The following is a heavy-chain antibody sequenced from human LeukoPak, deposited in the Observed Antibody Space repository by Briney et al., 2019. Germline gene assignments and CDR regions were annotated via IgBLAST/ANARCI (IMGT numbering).Heavy chain of an antibody. J-gene: IGHJ4*02. Sequence: SQTLSLTCTVSGGSISSGDYYWSWIRQPPGKGLEWIGYIYYSGSTYYNPSLKSRVTISVDTSKNQFSLKLSSVTAADTAVYYCASYTPPYPYFDYWGQGILVTVPS. D-gene: IGHD3-16*01. CDR2: IYYSGST. CDR3: ASYTPPYPYFDY. V-gene: IGHV4-30-4*01. CDR1: GGSISSGDYY.